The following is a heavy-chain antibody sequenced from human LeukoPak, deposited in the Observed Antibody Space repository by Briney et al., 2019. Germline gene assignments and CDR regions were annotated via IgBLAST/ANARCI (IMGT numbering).Heavy chain of an antibody. CDR1: GFTFSDYD. J-gene: IGHJ4*02. CDR2: IGTAGDT. CDR3: VRVAKERVGGVYYFDY. Sequence: PGGSLRLSCAASGFTFSDYDIHWVRQATGKGLEWVSAIGTAGDTYYTGSVRGRFTISRENAKNSLYLQMNSLRAGDTAVYYCVRVAKERVGGVYYFDYWGLGNPVTVSS. D-gene: IGHD1-1*01. V-gene: IGHV3-13*01.